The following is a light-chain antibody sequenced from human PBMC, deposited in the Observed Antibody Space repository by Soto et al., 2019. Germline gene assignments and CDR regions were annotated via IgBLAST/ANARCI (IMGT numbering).Light chain of an antibody. CDR3: QQYGSLPRT. CDR2: GGS. Sequence: EIVLTQSPGTLSLSPGERATLSCRASQSVSSSYLGWYQQKPGQAPRLLIYGGSSRATGIPDRFSGSGSGTHFTLTISRLEPEEFAVYYGQQYGSLPRTFGQGTKLEIK. CDR1: QSVSSSY. J-gene: IGKJ2*01. V-gene: IGKV3-20*01.